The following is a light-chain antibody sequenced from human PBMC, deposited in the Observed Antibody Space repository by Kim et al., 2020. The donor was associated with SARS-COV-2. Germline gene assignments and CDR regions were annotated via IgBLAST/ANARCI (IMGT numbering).Light chain of an antibody. CDR3: SSYTRSNTYV. V-gene: IGLV2-14*03. Sequence: GQSITISCTGTSSDVGSFNYVSWYQQQPGKAPKLMIYDVTNRPSGVSDRFSGSKSGNTASLTISGLQAEDEADYYCSSYTRSNTYVFGSGTKVTVL. J-gene: IGLJ1*01. CDR2: DVT. CDR1: SSDVGSFNY.